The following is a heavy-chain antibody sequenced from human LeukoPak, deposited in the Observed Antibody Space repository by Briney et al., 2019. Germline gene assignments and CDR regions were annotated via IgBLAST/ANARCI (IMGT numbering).Heavy chain of an antibody. J-gene: IGHJ5*02. V-gene: IGHV1-18*01. CDR3: ARGGADCSSTSCRAVNWFDP. D-gene: IGHD2-2*01. CDR2: XSAXNXDT. Sequence: MXXXSAXNXDTNYAQKLQGRVTMTTDTSTSTAYMEMRSLRPDDTAVYFCARGGADCSSTSCRAVNWFDPWGQGTLVTVSS.